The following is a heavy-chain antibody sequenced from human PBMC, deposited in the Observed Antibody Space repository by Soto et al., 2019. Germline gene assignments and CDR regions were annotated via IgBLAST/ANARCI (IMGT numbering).Heavy chain of an antibody. CDR3: ARHVVLCDGGGCYRTFWFDP. V-gene: IGHV4-39*01. CDR1: GGSVNSTTHY. D-gene: IGHD3-16*01. Sequence: QLQLQESGPGLVKPSETLSLSCAASGGSVNSTTHYWAWIRQPPGKGLEWIGHIYYSGLTYYNPALKSRVTIAVDRSKNQCSLKLKSVTATDTAVYYCARHVVLCDGGGCYRTFWFDPWGQGTLVTVSS. CDR2: IYYSGLT. J-gene: IGHJ5*02.